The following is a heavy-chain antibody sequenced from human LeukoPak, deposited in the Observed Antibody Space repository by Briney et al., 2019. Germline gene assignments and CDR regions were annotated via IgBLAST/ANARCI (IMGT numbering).Heavy chain of an antibody. CDR1: GGSFSGYY. D-gene: IGHD2/OR15-2a*01. CDR3: ARRNSPSRTTALPRGRAFDI. J-gene: IGHJ3*02. V-gene: IGHV4-34*01. CDR2: INHSGST. Sequence: SETLSLTCAIYGGSFSGYYWSWIRQPPGKGLEWIGEINHSGSTNYNPSLKSRVTISVDTSKNQFSLKLSSVTAADTAVYYCARRNSPSRTTALPRGRAFDIWGQGTVVSVSS.